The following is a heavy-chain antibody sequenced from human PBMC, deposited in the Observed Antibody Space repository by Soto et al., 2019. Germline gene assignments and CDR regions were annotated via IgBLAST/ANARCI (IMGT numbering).Heavy chain of an antibody. CDR3: ARLGGYFQALDS. CDR2: IYCGGTT. J-gene: IGHJ4*02. V-gene: IGHV4-59*08. D-gene: IGHD3-22*01. CDR1: GGSISPYY. Sequence: QVQLQESGPGLVKPSETLSLTCTVSGGSISPYYWSWILQPPGKGLEWIGYIYCGGTTKYNPSLKSRVTISVDTSKNQFSLKLTSVTAADTAVYYCARLGGYFQALDSWGQGTLVTVSS.